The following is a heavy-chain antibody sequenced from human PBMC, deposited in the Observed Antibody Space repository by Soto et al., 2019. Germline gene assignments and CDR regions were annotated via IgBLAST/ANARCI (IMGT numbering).Heavy chain of an antibody. V-gene: IGHV3-72*01. J-gene: IGHJ4*02. CDR2: ARNKANAYTT. CDR3: RMVVAATPFDY. Sequence: PGGSLRLSCAASGFTFSDHYMDWVRQAPGKGLEWVGRARNKANAYTTEYAASVKGRFTISRDDSTNSLFLQMNSLKTEVTAVYYCRMVVAATPFDYWGQGTLVTVSS. D-gene: IGHD2-15*01. CDR1: GFTFSDHY.